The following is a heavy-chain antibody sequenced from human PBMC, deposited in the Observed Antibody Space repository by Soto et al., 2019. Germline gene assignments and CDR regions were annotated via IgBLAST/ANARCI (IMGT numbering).Heavy chain of an antibody. CDR3: AKDTLYCTNGVCSKGVNWFDP. Sequence: GSLILACAASGFTLRTNAMSWARQSPGRVLEWVASISGSGSRTYYADSVKGRFTISRDNPKNSLYLQMNSLRAEDTAVYYCAKDTLYCTNGVCSKGVNWFDPWGQGTLVTVSS. J-gene: IGHJ5*02. CDR2: ISGSGSRT. CDR1: GFTLRTNA. V-gene: IGHV3-23*01. D-gene: IGHD2-8*01.